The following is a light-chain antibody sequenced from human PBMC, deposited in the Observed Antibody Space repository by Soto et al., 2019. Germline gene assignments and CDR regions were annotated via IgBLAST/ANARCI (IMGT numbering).Light chain of an antibody. Sequence: QSVLTQPRSVSGSPGQSVTISCTGTSNDVGGYNYVSWYQQYPGKAPKVMIYDASKRPSGVPHRFSGSKSGNTASLTISGLQAGDEADYYCCSYAGSNVLFGGGTKLTVL. CDR1: SNDVGGYNY. V-gene: IGLV2-11*01. CDR3: CSYAGSNVL. J-gene: IGLJ2*01. CDR2: DAS.